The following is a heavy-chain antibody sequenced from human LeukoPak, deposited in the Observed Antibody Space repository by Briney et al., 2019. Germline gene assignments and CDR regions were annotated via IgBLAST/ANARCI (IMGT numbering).Heavy chain of an antibody. Sequence: GASVKVSCKASGGTFSSYAISWVRQAPGQGLEWMGGIIPIFGTENYAQKFQGRVTITADESTSTAYMELSSLRSEDTAVYYCARDLGLLSEGSGWYYWGQGTLVTVSS. CDR3: ARDLGLLSEGSGWYY. CDR2: IIPIFGTE. J-gene: IGHJ4*02. D-gene: IGHD6-19*01. V-gene: IGHV1-69*13. CDR1: GGTFSSYA.